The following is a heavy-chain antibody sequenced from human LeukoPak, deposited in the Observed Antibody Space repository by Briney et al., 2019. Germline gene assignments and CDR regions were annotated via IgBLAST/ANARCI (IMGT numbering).Heavy chain of an antibody. Sequence: SETLSLTCTVSNGSISSYYWSWIRQPPGRGLEWIGYIYYSGSTNYNPSLKSRVTISVDTSKNQFSLKLSSVTAADTAVYYCASLAVSTVTDFDYWGQGTLVTVSS. CDR1: NGSISSYY. D-gene: IGHD4-17*01. CDR3: ASLAVSTVTDFDY. J-gene: IGHJ4*02. V-gene: IGHV4-59*01. CDR2: IYYSGST.